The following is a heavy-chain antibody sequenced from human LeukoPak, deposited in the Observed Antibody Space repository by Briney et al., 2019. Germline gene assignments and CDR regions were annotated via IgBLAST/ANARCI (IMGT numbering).Heavy chain of an antibody. CDR3: VRSLDYFDY. Sequence: GESLKISCKGSGYSFTSYWIGWVRQMPGKGLEWMGIVYPSDSDARYSPSFQGQVTISADTSISTAYLQWSSLKASDTAMYYCVRSLDYFDYWGQGTLVTVSS. J-gene: IGHJ4*02. V-gene: IGHV5-51*01. CDR1: GYSFTSYW. CDR2: VYPSDSDA.